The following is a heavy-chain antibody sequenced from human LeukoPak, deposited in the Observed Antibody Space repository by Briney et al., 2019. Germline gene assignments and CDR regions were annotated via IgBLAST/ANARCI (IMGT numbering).Heavy chain of an antibody. J-gene: IGHJ3*01. V-gene: IGHV3-7*01. CDR2: IKKDGSEE. D-gene: IGHD1-14*01. CDR3: ARSNPNRNALDL. Sequence: GSLRLSCAASGFTLNSYLMSWVRQAPGSGLEWVANIKKDGSEENYLDSVKGRFTVSRDNAKNSLYLQMNSLRGEDTAVYYCARSNPNRNALDLWGQGTMVTVSS. CDR1: GFTLNSYL.